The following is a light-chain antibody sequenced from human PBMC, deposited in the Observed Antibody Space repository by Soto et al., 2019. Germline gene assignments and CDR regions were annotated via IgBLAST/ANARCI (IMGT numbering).Light chain of an antibody. CDR3: LQYDNSPLYT. CDR2: GAS. CDR1: QSVSSSS. J-gene: IGKJ2*01. V-gene: IGKV3-20*01. Sequence: EIVLTQSPGTLSLSPGERATLSCRASQSVSSSSLAWYQQKPGQAPRLLIYGASSRATGISARLSGSGSGTDFSLTISRLEPEDFAVYYCLQYDNSPLYTFGQGTKLEIK.